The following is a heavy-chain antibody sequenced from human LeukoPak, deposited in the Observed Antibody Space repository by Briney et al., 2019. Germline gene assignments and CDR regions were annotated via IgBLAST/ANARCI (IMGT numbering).Heavy chain of an antibody. J-gene: IGHJ4*02. CDR1: GGSFSGYY. D-gene: IGHD3-22*01. CDR3: ARKTYYYDSSCYHY. V-gene: IGHV4-34*01. Sequence: SESLSLTCAVYGGSFSGYYWSWIRQPPGKGLEWIGEINHSGSTNYNPSLKSRVTISVDTSKNQFSLKLSSVTAADTAVYYCARKTYYYDSSCYHYWGQGTLVAV. CDR2: INHSGST.